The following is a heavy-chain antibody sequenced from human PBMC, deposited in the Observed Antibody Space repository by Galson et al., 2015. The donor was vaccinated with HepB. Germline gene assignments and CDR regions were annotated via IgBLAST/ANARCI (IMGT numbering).Heavy chain of an antibody. CDR1: GFTVNNNY. CDR3: AGGPTRGY. J-gene: IGHJ4*02. D-gene: IGHD3-16*01. Sequence: SLRLSCAASGFTVNNNYMSWVRQAPGKGLEWVSLIYSGGSTDYADSVKGRFTISRDDSKNMVYLQMNSLRVEDTAVYYCAGGPTRGYWGQGSLVTVSS. CDR2: IYSGGST. V-gene: IGHV3-53*01.